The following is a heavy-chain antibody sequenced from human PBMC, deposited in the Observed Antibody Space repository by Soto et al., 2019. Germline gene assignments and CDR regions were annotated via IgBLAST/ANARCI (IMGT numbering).Heavy chain of an antibody. CDR3: VGARSTDSRPDY. Sequence: GGSLRLSCAASGFTFSLYSMIWVRQAPGKGLEWVASITSSSSYIYYEDSLKGRFTISRDNAKNSLFLQLDSPRAEDTAVYFCVGARSTDSRPDYWGQGTLVTVSS. D-gene: IGHD3-22*01. CDR1: GFTFSLYS. J-gene: IGHJ4*02. CDR2: ITSSSSYI. V-gene: IGHV3-21*01.